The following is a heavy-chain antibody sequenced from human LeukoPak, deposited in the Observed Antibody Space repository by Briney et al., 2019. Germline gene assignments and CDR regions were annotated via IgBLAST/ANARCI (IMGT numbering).Heavy chain of an antibody. Sequence: SVKVSCKASGGTFSSYAISWVRQAPGQGLEWMGGIIIIFGTANYAQKFQGRVTITADESTSTAYMELSSQRSEDTAVYYCARIYCSSTSCPRYYYYYGMDVWGQGTTVTVSS. V-gene: IGHV1-69*01. J-gene: IGHJ6*02. D-gene: IGHD2-2*01. CDR1: GGTFSSYA. CDR2: IIIIFGTA. CDR3: ARIYCSSTSCPRYYYYYGMDV.